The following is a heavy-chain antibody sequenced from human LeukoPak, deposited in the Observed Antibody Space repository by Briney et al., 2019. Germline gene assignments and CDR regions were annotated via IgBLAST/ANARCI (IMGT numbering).Heavy chain of an antibody. CDR3: ARVVLDLRGYFDY. J-gene: IGHJ4*02. D-gene: IGHD2-8*02. V-gene: IGHV3-7*01. Sequence: GGSLRLSCAASGFTFSSYWMSWVRQAPGKGLEWVANIKQDGSEKYYVGSVKGRFTISRDNAKNSLYLQMNSLRAEDTAVYYCARVVLDLRGYFDYRGQGTLVTVSS. CDR2: IKQDGSEK. CDR1: GFTFSSYW.